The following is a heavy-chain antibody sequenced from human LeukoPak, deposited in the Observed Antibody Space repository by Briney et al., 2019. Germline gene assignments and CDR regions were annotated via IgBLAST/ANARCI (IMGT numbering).Heavy chain of an antibody. CDR2: ISSSSSYI. CDR3: ARRATPTGYPDY. CDR1: GFTFSSYS. D-gene: IGHD3-9*01. V-gene: IGHV3-21*01. J-gene: IGHJ4*02. Sequence: PGGSLRLSCAASGFTFSSYSMNWVRQAPGKGLEWVSSISSSSSYIYYADSVKGRFTISRDNAKNSLYLQMNSLRAEDTAVYYCARRATPTGYPDYWGQGTLVTVSS.